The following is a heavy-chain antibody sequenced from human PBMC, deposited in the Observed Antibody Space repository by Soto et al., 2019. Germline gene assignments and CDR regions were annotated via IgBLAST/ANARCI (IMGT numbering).Heavy chain of an antibody. CDR3: ARRYGYSLDY. CDR1: GGSISSYY. D-gene: IGHD1-1*01. V-gene: IGHV4-59*08. J-gene: IGHJ4*02. Sequence: QVQLQESGPGLVKPSETLSLTCTVSGGSISSYYWSWIRQPPGKGLEWIGYIYYSGSTNYNPSLXDXVXLXIDTSKNPFSLKLSSVTAADTAVYYCARRYGYSLDYWGQGTLVTVSS. CDR2: IYYSGST.